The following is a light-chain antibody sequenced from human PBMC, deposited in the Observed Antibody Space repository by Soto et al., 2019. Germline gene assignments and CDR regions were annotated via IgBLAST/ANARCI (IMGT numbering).Light chain of an antibody. J-gene: IGKJ5*01. CDR2: DAS. Sequence: DIQMTQSPSSLSASVGDRVTITCRASQTISTYLNWYQQKPGKAPRLLIYDASSLLSGVPSRLSGRGSGTEFTLTINRLEPGNFGTYLFQPAYRFPITFGQGTRLEIK. V-gene: IGKV1-39*01. CDR3: QPAYRFPIT. CDR1: QTISTY.